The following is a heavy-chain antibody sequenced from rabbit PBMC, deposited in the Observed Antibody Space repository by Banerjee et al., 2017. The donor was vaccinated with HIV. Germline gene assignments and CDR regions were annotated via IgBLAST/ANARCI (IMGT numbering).Heavy chain of an antibody. D-gene: IGHD1-1*01. Sequence: QSLEESGGDLVKPGASLTLTCTASGFSFSSGYYMCWVRQAPGKGLEWIACIYAGSSGSTYYATWAKGRFTISKTSSTTVTLQMTSLTAADTATYFCARIRGYFNLWGPGTLVTVS. J-gene: IGHJ4*01. V-gene: IGHV1S40*01. CDR1: GFSFSSGYY. CDR2: IYAGSSGST. CDR3: ARIRGYFNL.